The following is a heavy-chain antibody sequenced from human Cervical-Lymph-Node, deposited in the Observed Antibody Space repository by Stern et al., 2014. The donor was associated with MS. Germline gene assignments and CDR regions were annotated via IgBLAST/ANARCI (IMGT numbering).Heavy chain of an antibody. Sequence: QVQLVQSGPGLVKPSQTLSLTCTVSGGSISSGSYYWSWIRQPAGKGLEWIGRIHTSGSTIYNPSLNSRVTISVDTANNQVSLKLNSVTAADTAVYYCAKEIDSSAYSHIGYWGQGTLVTVSS. V-gene: IGHV4-61*02. J-gene: IGHJ4*02. CDR2: IHTSGST. CDR1: GGSISSGSYY. D-gene: IGHD3-22*01. CDR3: AKEIDSSAYSHIGY.